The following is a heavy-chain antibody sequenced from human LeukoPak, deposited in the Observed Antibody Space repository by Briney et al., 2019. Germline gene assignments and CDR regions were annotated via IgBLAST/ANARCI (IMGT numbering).Heavy chain of an antibody. J-gene: IGHJ5*02. Sequence: PGGSLRLSCAASGFSFSDYYMSWIRQAPGKGLEWVSYISGSGNTIYYADSVEGRCTISRDNAKNSMYLQMNSLRAEDTAVYYCARGHSSGWYGGNWFDPWGQGILVTVSS. CDR1: GFSFSDYY. D-gene: IGHD6-19*01. V-gene: IGHV3-11*01. CDR3: ARGHSSGWYGGNWFDP. CDR2: ISGSGNTI.